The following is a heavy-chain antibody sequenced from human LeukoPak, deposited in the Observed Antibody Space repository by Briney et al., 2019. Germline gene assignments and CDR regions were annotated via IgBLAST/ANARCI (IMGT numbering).Heavy chain of an antibody. J-gene: IGHJ6*03. CDR1: GYTFTSYG. D-gene: IGHD1-26*01. CDR3: AREPRVGATFGYYYYMDV. CDR2: ISAYNGNT. Sequence: GASVKVSCKASGYTFTSYGISWVRQAPGQGLEWMGWISAYNGNTNYAQKLQGRVTMTTDTSTSTAYMELRSLRSDDTAVYYCAREPRVGATFGYYYYMDVWGKGTKVTVSS. V-gene: IGHV1-18*01.